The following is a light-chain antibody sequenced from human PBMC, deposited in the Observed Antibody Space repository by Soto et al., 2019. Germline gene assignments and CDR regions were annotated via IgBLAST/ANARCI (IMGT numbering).Light chain of an antibody. Sequence: EIVLTQSPGTLSLSPGERATLSCRASQSVSSSYLAWYQQKPGQAPRLLSYGASSRATGIPDRFSGSGSGTEFPLTISRLEPEHFAVYYCQQYGSSPLTSGGGT. CDR3: QQYGSSPLT. J-gene: IGKJ4*01. CDR2: GAS. V-gene: IGKV3-20*01. CDR1: QSVSSSY.